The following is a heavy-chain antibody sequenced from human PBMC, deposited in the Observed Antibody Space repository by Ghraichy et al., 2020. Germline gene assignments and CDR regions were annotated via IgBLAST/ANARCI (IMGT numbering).Heavy chain of an antibody. CDR3: AKDTASTTMGAFDI. CDR2: ISWNSGSI. V-gene: IGHV3-9*01. J-gene: IGHJ3*02. CDR1: GFTFDDYA. D-gene: IGHD6-25*01. Sequence: GGSLRLSCAASGFTFDDYAMHWVRQAPGKGLEWVSGISWNSGSIGYADSVKGRFTISRDNAKNSLYLQMNSLRAEDTALYYCAKDTASTTMGAFDIWGQGTMVNVSS.